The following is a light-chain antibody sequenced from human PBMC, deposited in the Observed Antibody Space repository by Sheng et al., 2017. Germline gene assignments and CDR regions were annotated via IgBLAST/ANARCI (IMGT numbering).Light chain of an antibody. CDR3: QQYNNWPPLT. CDR1: QSVSSN. V-gene: IGKV3-15*01. J-gene: IGKJ4*01. CDR2: GAS. Sequence: DILLTQSPDTLSLSPGERATLSCRASQSVSSNLAWYQQKPGQAPRLLIYGASTRATGIPARFSGSGSGTEFTLTISSLQSEDFAVYYCQQYNNWPPLTFGGGTKVEIK.